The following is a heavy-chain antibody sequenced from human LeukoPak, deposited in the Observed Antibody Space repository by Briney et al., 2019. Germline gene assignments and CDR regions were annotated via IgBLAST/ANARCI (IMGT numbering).Heavy chain of an antibody. J-gene: IGHJ6*03. CDR3: ARDGCSGGSCYIHYYYMDV. Sequence: GGSLRLSCAASGFTFSSYSMNWVRQAPGKGLEWVSYISSSSSTIYYADSVKGRFTISRDNAKNSLYLQMNSLRAEDTAVYYCARDGCSGGSCYIHYYYMDVWGKGTTVTVSS. V-gene: IGHV3-48*01. D-gene: IGHD2-15*01. CDR1: GFTFSSYS. CDR2: ISSSSSTI.